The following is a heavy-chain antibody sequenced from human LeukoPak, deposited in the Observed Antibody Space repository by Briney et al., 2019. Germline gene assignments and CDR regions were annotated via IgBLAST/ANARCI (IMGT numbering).Heavy chain of an antibody. CDR2: ISGSGGST. J-gene: IGHJ4*02. V-gene: IGHV3-23*01. D-gene: IGHD2-2*01. CDR3: AKSRVWGSTSFYFDY. CDR1: GFTFSSYA. Sequence: PGGSLRLSCAASGFTFSSYAMSWVRQAPGKGLEWVSAISGSGGSTYYADSVKGRFTISRDNSKNTLYLQMNSLRAEDTAVYYCAKSRVWGSTSFYFDYWGQGTLVTVSS.